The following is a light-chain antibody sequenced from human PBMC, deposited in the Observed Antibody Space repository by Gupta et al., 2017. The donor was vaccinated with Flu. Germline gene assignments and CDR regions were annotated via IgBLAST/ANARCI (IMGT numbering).Light chain of an antibody. CDR3: ISYTSRSSFV. CDR1: SSDLKDYNS. V-gene: IGLV2-14*01. J-gene: IGLJ1*01. Sequence: SALTEPASVSVSPGQSITTPCTGTSSDLKDYNSVSWYQRHPGKPPNLIIFEVYNRSSGVANRFSGPKSGNTASLTISGLQAEDEATYYCISYTSRSSFVFGTGTEVSVL. CDR2: EVY.